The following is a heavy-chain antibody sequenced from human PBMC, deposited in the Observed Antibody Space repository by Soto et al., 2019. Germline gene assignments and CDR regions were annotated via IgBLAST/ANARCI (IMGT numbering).Heavy chain of an antibody. CDR2: IWYDGSNK. CDR1: GFTFCSYG. CDR3: ARDYYDFWSGYYRSYYYGMDV. J-gene: IGHJ6*02. V-gene: IGHV3-33*01. D-gene: IGHD3-3*01. Sequence: GGSLRLSCAASGFTFCSYGMDWVRQAPGKGLEWVAVIWYDGSNKYYADSVKGRFTISRDNSKNTLYLQMNSLRAEDTAVYYCARDYYDFWSGYYRSYYYGMDVWGQGTTVTVSS.